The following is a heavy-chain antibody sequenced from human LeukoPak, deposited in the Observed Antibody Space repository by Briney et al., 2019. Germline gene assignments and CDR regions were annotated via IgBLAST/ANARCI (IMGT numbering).Heavy chain of an antibody. D-gene: IGHD3-22*01. J-gene: IGHJ4*02. CDR1: GFTFSSYA. CDR2: ISYDGSNK. Sequence: GGSLRLSCAASGFTFSSYAMHWVRQAPGKGLEWVAVISYDGSNKYYADSVKGRFTISRDNSKNTLYLQMNSLRAEDTAVYYCAKDRRYYDSSGSGPFDYWGQGTLVTVSS. CDR3: AKDRRYYDSSGSGPFDY. V-gene: IGHV3-30*04.